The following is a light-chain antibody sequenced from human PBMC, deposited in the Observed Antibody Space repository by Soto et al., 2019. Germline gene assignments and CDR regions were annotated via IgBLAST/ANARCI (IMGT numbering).Light chain of an antibody. CDR2: SNN. Sequence: QLVLTQPPSASGTPGQRVTISCSGSSSNIGSNTVNWYQQLPGTAPKLPIYSNNQRPSGVPDRFSGSKSGTSASLAISGLQSEDEADYYCAAWDDSLNGSVVFGGGTKLTVL. V-gene: IGLV1-44*01. CDR3: AAWDDSLNGSVV. J-gene: IGLJ2*01. CDR1: SSNIGSNT.